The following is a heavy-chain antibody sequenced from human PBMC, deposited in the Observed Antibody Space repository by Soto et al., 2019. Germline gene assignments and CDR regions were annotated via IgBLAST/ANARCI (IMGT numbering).Heavy chain of an antibody. Sequence: QVQLVQSGAEVKKPGASVKVSCKASGYSFTRYGISWVRQAPGKGLEWMGWISGYNANTNYPENLQGRVTMTTDTPTSTAYMEVRNLISDDTAVYYCARMGDVPYYYYGLDVWGQGTTVTVSS. V-gene: IGHV1-18*01. J-gene: IGHJ6*02. D-gene: IGHD3-16*01. CDR3: ARMGDVPYYYYGLDV. CDR1: GYSFTRYG. CDR2: ISGYNANT.